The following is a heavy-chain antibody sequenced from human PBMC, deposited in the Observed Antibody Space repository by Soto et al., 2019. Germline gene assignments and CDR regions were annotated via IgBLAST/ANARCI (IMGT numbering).Heavy chain of an antibody. CDR3: ARSPRRVDGKWYLDY. CDR1: GDSFSSSNW. Sequence: QVQLQESGPRLVKPSGTLSLTCGVSGDSFSSSNWWTWVRQSPGKGLEGIGDILHTGSTDYSPSLRSRVTLSIGASRKQFYLTLTSLTATDTAIYYCARSPRRVDGKWYLDYWGQGALVTVSS. D-gene: IGHD2-15*01. CDR2: ILHTGST. V-gene: IGHV4-4*02. J-gene: IGHJ4*02.